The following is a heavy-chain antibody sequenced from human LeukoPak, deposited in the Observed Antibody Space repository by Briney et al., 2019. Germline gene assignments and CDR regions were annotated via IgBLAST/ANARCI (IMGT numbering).Heavy chain of an antibody. CDR1: GGTFDSYV. CDR3: ARGPEQGGSSTIPDY. V-gene: IGHV1-69*01. J-gene: IGHJ4*02. Sequence: ASVKVSCKVSGGTFDSYVISWVRQAPGQGLEWMGGIIPVFGTANYAQKFQGRVTITADESTSTAYMELSSLRSEDTAVYYCARGPEQGGSSTIPDYWGQGTLVTVSS. D-gene: IGHD1-26*01. CDR2: IIPVFGTA.